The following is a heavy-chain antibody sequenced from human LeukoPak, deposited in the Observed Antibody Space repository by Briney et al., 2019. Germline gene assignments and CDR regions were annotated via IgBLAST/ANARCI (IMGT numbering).Heavy chain of an antibody. CDR1: GYTFTGYY. D-gene: IGHD3-10*01. V-gene: IGHV1-2*02. J-gene: IGHJ3*02. CDR2: INPNSGGT. CDR3: ARVGVVVRGVIIDAFDI. Sequence: ASVKVSCKASGYTFTGYYMLWVRQAPGQGLEWMGWINPNSGGTNYAQKFQGRVTMTRDTSISTAYMELSRLRSDDTAVYYCARVGVVVRGVIIDAFDIWGQGTMVTVSS.